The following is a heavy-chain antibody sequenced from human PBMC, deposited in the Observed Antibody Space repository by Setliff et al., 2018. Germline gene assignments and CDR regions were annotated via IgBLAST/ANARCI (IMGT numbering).Heavy chain of an antibody. CDR1: GYTFTSYD. Sequence: ASVKVSCKASGYTFTSYDINWVRQAPGEGLEWMGWLNPKNNDTSYAQKFLGRVTMTRDTSISAAYMELITLRSDDTALYYCARDPLPKHYDVVTGYYSAPNYYYMDVWGKGTTVTVSS. J-gene: IGHJ6*03. CDR3: ARDPLPKHYDVVTGYYSAPNYYYMDV. CDR2: LNPKNNDT. V-gene: IGHV1-2*02. D-gene: IGHD3-9*01.